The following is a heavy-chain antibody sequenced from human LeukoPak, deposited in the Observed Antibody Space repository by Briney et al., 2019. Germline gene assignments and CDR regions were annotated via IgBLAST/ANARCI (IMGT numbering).Heavy chain of an antibody. D-gene: IGHD1-26*01. J-gene: IGHJ4*02. CDR3: VRSGGSGTYYDGSFDY. V-gene: IGHV4-4*07. CDR1: GGSITSYY. Sequence: SETLXLTCTVSGGSITSYYWXXXXXPAXKGXXXXXXIYTXXXTNYNPSXKSXXXXXVDTSNNQFSLKLSSVTAADTAVYYCVRSGGSGTYYDGSFDYWGQGTLVTVSS. CDR2: IYTXXXT.